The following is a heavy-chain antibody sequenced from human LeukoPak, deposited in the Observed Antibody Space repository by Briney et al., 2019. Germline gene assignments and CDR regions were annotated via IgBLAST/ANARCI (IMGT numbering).Heavy chain of an antibody. J-gene: IGHJ4*02. Sequence: PGGPLRLSCAASGFTYSSYGMLWVRHAPGKGLEGGADIGYDGSNNYYAESVKGRFTISRDNSKNTLYLQMNSLRDEDTAVYYCARDVETYYYDSRGLKYWGQGTLVTVSS. CDR2: IGYDGSNN. V-gene: IGHV3-33*01. CDR3: ARDVETYYYDSRGLKY. CDR1: GFTYSSYG. D-gene: IGHD3-22*01.